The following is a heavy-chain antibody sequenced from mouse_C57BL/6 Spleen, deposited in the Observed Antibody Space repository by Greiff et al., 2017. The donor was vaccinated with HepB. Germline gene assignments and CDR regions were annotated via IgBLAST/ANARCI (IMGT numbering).Heavy chain of an antibody. CDR1: GYTFTSYW. CDR3: ARGGYDYDFDY. Sequence: QVHVKHPGAELVKPGASVKLSCKASGYTFTSYWMHWVKQRPGQGLEWIGMIHPNSGSTNYNEKFKSKATLTVDKSSSTAYMQLSSLTSEDSAVYYCARGGYDYDFDYWGQGTTLTVSS. D-gene: IGHD2-4*01. CDR2: IHPNSGST. V-gene: IGHV1-64*01. J-gene: IGHJ2*01.